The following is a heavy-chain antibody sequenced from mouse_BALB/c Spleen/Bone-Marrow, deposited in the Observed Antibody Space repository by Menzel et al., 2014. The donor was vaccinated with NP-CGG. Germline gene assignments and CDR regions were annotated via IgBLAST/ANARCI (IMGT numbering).Heavy chain of an antibody. J-gene: IGHJ4*01. V-gene: IGHV1-69*02. Sequence: QVQLQQPGAELVKPGPPVKLSCKASGYTFTSYWMTWVNQRPGRGLEWIGRIDPSDSETHYNQELKDKATLTVDKSSSTAYIQLSSLTSEDSAVYYCARALGDGYYYAMDYWGQGTSVTVSS. CDR3: ARALGDGYYYAMDY. CDR2: IDPSDSET. D-gene: IGHD2-3*01. CDR1: GYTFTSYW.